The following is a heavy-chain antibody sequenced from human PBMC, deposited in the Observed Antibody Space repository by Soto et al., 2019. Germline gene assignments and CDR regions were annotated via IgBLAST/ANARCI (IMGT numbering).Heavy chain of an antibody. J-gene: IGHJ3*02. CDR1: GGTFDSNA. Sequence: QVQLVQSGTEVRKPGSSVKVSCKASGGTFDSNAISWVRLAPGQGLEWMGGIIAIFGTINNAQKFQDRVTITADESANIVYMELSSLRSEDTAIYYCAREGLTFGPGAVGGAFDICGQGTLVTVSS. V-gene: IGHV1-69*12. CDR3: AREGLTFGPGAVGGAFDI. CDR2: IIAIFGTI. D-gene: IGHD2-2*01.